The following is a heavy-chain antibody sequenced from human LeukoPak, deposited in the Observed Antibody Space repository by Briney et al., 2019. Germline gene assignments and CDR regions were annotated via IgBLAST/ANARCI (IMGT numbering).Heavy chain of an antibody. Sequence: GGSLRLSCAASGFTIGTNYQSWVRQAPGKGLEWVSVIYSGGNTYSADSVKGRFTISRDNSKNTLYLQMNSLRVEDTAVYYCASNGGKSGIFLQLDYWGQGTLVTVSS. D-gene: IGHD7-27*01. CDR3: ASNGGKSGIFLQLDY. V-gene: IGHV3-66*02. J-gene: IGHJ4*02. CDR2: IYSGGNT. CDR1: GFTIGTNY.